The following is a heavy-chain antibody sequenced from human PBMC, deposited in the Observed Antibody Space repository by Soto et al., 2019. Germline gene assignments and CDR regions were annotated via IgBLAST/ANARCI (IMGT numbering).Heavy chain of an antibody. V-gene: IGHV1-3*01. CDR2: INPGNGNT. D-gene: IGHD6-19*01. Sequence: ASVKVACKASGYTFTSYAMHWVRQAPGQRLEWMGWINPGNGNTKYSQKFQGRVTITRDTSASTAYMELSSLRSEDTAVYYCARTGISVAGTRVDYRGLG. J-gene: IGHJ4*02. CDR3: ARTGISVAGTRVDY. CDR1: GYTFTSYA.